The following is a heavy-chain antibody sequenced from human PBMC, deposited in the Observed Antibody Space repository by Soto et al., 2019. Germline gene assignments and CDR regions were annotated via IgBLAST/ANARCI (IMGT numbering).Heavy chain of an antibody. CDR2: INAGNGNT. V-gene: IGHV1-3*01. Sequence: ASVKVSCKASGYTFTSYAMHWVRQAPGQRLEWMGWINAGNGNTKYSQKFQGRVTITADESTSTAYMELSSLRSEDTAVYYCARVSITMVRGVISGFAYYYGMDVWGQGTTVTVSS. J-gene: IGHJ6*02. CDR1: GYTFTSYA. CDR3: ARVSITMVRGVISGFAYYYGMDV. D-gene: IGHD3-10*01.